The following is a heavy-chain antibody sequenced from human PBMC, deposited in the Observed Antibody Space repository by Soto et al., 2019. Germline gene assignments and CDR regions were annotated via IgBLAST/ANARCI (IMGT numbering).Heavy chain of an antibody. Sequence: GGSLRLSCAASGFTFDDYAMHWVRQAPGKGLEWVSGINWNSGRIGYADSVKGRFTISRDNAKNSLYLQMNSLRAEDTAFYYCAKGIATPGFGVSYFDYWGQGTLVTVSS. CDR2: INWNSGRI. CDR1: GFTFDDYA. D-gene: IGHD6-13*01. CDR3: AKGIATPGFGVSYFDY. V-gene: IGHV3-9*01. J-gene: IGHJ4*02.